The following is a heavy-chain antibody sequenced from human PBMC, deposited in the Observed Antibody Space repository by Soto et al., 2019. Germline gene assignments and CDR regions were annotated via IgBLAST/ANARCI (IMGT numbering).Heavy chain of an antibody. CDR3: SRGHDYVWGSYFDY. J-gene: IGHJ4*02. Sequence: EVQLLESGGGLVQPGGSLRLSCAASGFTVSSNYMCWVRQAPGKGLEWVSIIYSSGNTHYADSVKGRLTVSRDDSKNTLYLHMNSLRVEDTAVYYSSRGHDYVWGSYFDYWGQGTLVTVSS. CDR2: IYSSGNT. CDR1: GFTVSSNY. V-gene: IGHV3-66*01. D-gene: IGHD3-16*01.